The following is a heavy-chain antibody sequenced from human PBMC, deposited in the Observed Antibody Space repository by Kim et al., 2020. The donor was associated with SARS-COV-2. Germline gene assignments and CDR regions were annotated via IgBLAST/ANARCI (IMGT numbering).Heavy chain of an antibody. CDR3: TTDVSIAAAGDHLFDY. CDR1: GFTFSNAW. Sequence: GGSLRLSCAASGFTFSNAWMSWVRQAPGKGLEWVGRIKSKTDGGTTDYAAPVKGRFTISRDDSKNTLYLQMNSLKTEDTAVYYCTTDVSIAAAGDHLFDYWGQGTLVTVSS. J-gene: IGHJ4*02. D-gene: IGHD6-13*01. CDR2: IKSKTDGGTT. V-gene: IGHV3-15*01.